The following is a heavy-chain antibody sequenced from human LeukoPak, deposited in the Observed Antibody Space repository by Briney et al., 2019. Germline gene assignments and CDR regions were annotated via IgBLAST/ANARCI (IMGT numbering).Heavy chain of an antibody. CDR2: INPSGGST. D-gene: IGHD5-24*01. CDR3: ARHRERWTLDY. Sequence: SVKVSCKASGYTFINYYMHWVRQAPGQGLEWMGIINPSGGSTSYAPKFQGRVTMTRDTSTSTVYMELSSLKASDTAMYYCARHRERWTLDYWGQGTLVTVSS. V-gene: IGHV1-46*01. J-gene: IGHJ4*02. CDR1: GYTFINYY.